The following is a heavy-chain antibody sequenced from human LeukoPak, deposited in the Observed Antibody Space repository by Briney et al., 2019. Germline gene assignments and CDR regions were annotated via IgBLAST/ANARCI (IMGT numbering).Heavy chain of an antibody. D-gene: IGHD3-10*01. Sequence: GGSLRLSCAASGFTFSSYAMSWVRQAPGKGLEWVSAISGSGGSTYYADSVKGRFTISRDNSKNTLYLQMNSLKTEDTAVYYCTTDLPDYGSGSYYRYNAFDIWGQGTMVTVSS. CDR3: TTDLPDYGSGSYYRYNAFDI. V-gene: IGHV3-23*01. J-gene: IGHJ3*02. CDR1: GFTFSSYA. CDR2: ISGSGGST.